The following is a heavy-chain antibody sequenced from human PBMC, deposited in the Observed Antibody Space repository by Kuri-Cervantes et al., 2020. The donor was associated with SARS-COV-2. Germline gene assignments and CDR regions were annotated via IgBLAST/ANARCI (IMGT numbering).Heavy chain of an antibody. J-gene: IGHJ6*03. Sequence: LSLTCAASGFTFSDYYMSWIRQAPGKGLEWVSYISSSSSYTNYADSVKGRFTISRDNAKNSLYLQMNSLRAEDTAVYYCARGEVRYSFNYYYYMDVWGKGTTVTVSS. CDR2: ISSSSSYT. D-gene: IGHD6-13*01. V-gene: IGHV3-11*06. CDR3: ARGEVRYSFNYYYYMDV. CDR1: GFTFSDYY.